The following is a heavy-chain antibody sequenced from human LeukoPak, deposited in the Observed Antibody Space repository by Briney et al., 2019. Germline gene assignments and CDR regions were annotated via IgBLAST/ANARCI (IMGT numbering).Heavy chain of an antibody. Sequence: GGSLRLSCAASGFTFSTYAMSWVRQAPGKGLEWVSAISGSAGSTYYADSVKGRFTISRDNSKNTLYLQMNSLRAEDTAVYYCAKSGSGSYSHGMDVWGKGTTVTVFS. V-gene: IGHV3-23*01. CDR1: GFTFSTYA. J-gene: IGHJ6*04. CDR2: ISGSAGST. D-gene: IGHD3-10*01. CDR3: AKSGSGSYSHGMDV.